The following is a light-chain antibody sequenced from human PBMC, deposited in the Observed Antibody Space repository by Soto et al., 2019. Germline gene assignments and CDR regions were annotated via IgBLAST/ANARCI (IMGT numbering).Light chain of an antibody. CDR1: QSVTSNY. Sequence: EIVLTQSPGTLSLSPGERATLSCRASQSVTSNYLAWYQQKPGQAPRLLIYGASTRATGISDRFSGSGSGTDFTLTISRLEPEDFAVYYCQQYGSSPTFGQGNKVEI. J-gene: IGKJ1*01. CDR3: QQYGSSPT. CDR2: GAS. V-gene: IGKV3-20*01.